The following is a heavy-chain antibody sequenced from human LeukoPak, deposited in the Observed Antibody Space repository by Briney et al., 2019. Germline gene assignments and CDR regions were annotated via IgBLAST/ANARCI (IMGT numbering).Heavy chain of an antibody. V-gene: IGHV4-59*12. CDR2: ISYSGST. CDR3: AREYCSGGTCYLPGY. CDR1: GGSISTYH. D-gene: IGHD2-15*01. J-gene: IGHJ4*02. Sequence: SETLSLTCAVSGGSISTYHWSWIRQPPGKGLEWIGYISYSGSTNYNPSLKSRVTISVDTSKSQFSLKLSSVTAADTAVYYCAREYCSGGTCYLPGYWGQGTLVTVSS.